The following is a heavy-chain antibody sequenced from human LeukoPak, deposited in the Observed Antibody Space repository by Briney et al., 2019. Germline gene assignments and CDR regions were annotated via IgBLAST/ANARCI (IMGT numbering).Heavy chain of an antibody. V-gene: IGHV3-23*01. D-gene: IGHD2-2*01. J-gene: IGHJ4*02. CDR2: MSGSGGST. Sequence: GGSLRLSCITSGFTFNNYAMTWVRQAPGKGLEWVSGMSGSGGSTYYADSVKGRFTISRDNSNDTLHLQMSSLRVDDTAVYYCAKPPSYCAETSCYPIGYPLNSWGQGTLVTVSS. CDR3: AKPPSYCAETSCYPIGYPLNS. CDR1: GFTFNNYA.